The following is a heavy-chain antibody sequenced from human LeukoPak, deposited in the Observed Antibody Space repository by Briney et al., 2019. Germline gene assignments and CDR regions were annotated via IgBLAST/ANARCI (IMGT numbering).Heavy chain of an antibody. J-gene: IGHJ3*02. Sequence: ASVKVSCKASGYTFTSYDINWVRQATGQGLEWMGWMNPNSGNTGYAQKFQGRVTITRNTSISTAYMELSSLRSEDTAVYYCARAGYCSSTSCYSDAFDIWGQGTMVTVSS. CDR3: ARAGYCSSTSCYSDAFDI. CDR2: MNPNSGNT. D-gene: IGHD2-2*01. V-gene: IGHV1-8*03. CDR1: GYTFTSYD.